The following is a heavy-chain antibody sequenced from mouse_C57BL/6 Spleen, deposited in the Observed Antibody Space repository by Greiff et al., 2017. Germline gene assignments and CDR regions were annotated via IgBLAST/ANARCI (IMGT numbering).Heavy chain of an antibody. CDR3: ARNGYGSSYWFAY. V-gene: IGHV3-6*01. CDR2: ISYDGSN. CDR1: GYSITSGYY. D-gene: IGHD1-1*01. Sequence: EVKLMESGPGLVKPSQSLSLTCSVTGYSITSGYYWNWIRQFPGNKLEWMGYISYDGSNNYNPSLKNRISITRDTSKNQFFLKLNSVTTEDTATYYCARNGYGSSYWFAYWGQGTLVTVSA. J-gene: IGHJ3*01.